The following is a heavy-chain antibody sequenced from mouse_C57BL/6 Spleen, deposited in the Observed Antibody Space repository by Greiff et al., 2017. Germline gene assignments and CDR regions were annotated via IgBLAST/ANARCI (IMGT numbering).Heavy chain of an antibody. V-gene: IGHV1-15*01. CDR3: TRGSGAYAMDY. CDR1: GYTFTDYE. Sequence: QVQLQQPGAELVKPGASVKLSCKASGYTFTDYEMHWVKQTPVHGLEWIGAIDPETGGTAYNQKFKGKAILTADKSSSTAYMELRSLTSEDSAVYYCTRGSGAYAMDYWGQGTSVTVSS. CDR2: IDPETGGT. J-gene: IGHJ4*01. D-gene: IGHD3-1*01.